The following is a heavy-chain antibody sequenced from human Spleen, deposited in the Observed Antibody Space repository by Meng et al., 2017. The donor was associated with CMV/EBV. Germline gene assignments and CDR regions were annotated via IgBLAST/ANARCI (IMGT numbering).Heavy chain of an antibody. J-gene: IGHJ5*01. V-gene: IGHV1-18*01. CDR1: GYTFTGYG. Sequence: ASVKVSCKASGYTFTGYGINWVRQAPGQGLEWMGWINPNSGGTNYAQKFQGRVTITADKSTSTVYMELSSLRSEDTAVFYCATGKEGVSWGQGTLVTVSS. CDR3: ATGKEGVS. D-gene: IGHD2-8*01. CDR2: INPNSGGT.